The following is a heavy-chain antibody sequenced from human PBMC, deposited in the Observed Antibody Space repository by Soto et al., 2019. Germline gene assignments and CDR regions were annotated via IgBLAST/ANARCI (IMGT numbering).Heavy chain of an antibody. V-gene: IGHV3-11*01. J-gene: IGHJ4*02. CDR3: ARSYSSGWEFDY. CDR1: GFTFSNYY. Sequence: GGSLRLSCGAYGFTFSNYYMSWIRQAPGKGLEWVSYISSTARTIYYADSVKGRFTVSRDNAQNSLSLELNRLRVEDTAVYYCARSYSSGWEFDYWGQGTQVTVSS. CDR2: ISSTARTI. D-gene: IGHD6-19*01.